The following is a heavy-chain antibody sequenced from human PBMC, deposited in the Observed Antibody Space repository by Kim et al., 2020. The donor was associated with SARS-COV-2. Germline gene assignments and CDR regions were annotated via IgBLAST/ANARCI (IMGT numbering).Heavy chain of an antibody. Sequence: GGSLRLSCAASGFTFSSYGMHWVRQAPGKGLEWVAVISYDGSNKYYADSVKGRFTISRDNSKNTLYLQMNSLRAEDTAVYYCAKEGEGAIQLWLYYYYYYGMDVWGQGTTVTVSS. CDR3: AKEGEGAIQLWLYYYYYYGMDV. D-gene: IGHD5-18*01. J-gene: IGHJ6*02. CDR2: ISYDGSNK. CDR1: GFTFSSYG. V-gene: IGHV3-30*18.